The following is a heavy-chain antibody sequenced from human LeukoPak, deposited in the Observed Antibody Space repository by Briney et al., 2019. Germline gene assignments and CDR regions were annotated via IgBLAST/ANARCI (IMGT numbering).Heavy chain of an antibody. CDR3: ARDHRRDNWFDP. CDR1: GYTFTSYG. Sequence: ASVKVSCKASGYTFTSYGISWVRQAPGQGLEWMGWISAYNGNTNYAQKLQGRVTMTTDISTSTAYMELRSLRSDDTAVYYCARDHRRDNWFDPWGQGTLVTVSS. V-gene: IGHV1-18*01. J-gene: IGHJ5*02. CDR2: ISAYNGNT.